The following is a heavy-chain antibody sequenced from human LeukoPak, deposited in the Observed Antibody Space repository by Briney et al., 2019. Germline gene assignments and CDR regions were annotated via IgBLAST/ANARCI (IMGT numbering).Heavy chain of an antibody. J-gene: IGHJ4*02. V-gene: IGHV3-9*01. Sequence: PGGALRLSCAASGFTFDDYAMHWVRQAPGKGLEWVSGISWNSGSIDYADSVKGRFTISRDNAKNSLYLQMNSLRAEATALYCCSKDRRSYDILTGSPFYYWGQGTLVTVSS. CDR1: GFTFDDYA. D-gene: IGHD3-9*01. CDR3: SKDRRSYDILTGSPFYY. CDR2: ISWNSGSI.